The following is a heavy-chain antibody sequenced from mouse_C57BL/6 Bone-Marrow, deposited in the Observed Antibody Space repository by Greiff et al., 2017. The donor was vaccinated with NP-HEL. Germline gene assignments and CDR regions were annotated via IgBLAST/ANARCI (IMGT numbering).Heavy chain of an antibody. V-gene: IGHV5-17*01. CDR2: ISSGSSTI. CDR1: GFTFSDYG. J-gene: IGHJ1*03. Sequence: EVKLVESGGGLVKPGGSLKLSCAASGFTFSDYGMHWVRQAPEKGLEWVAYISSGSSTIYYADTVKGRFTISRDNAKNTLFLQMTSLRSEDTAMYYCARVRYYGSSRYFDVWGTGTTVTVSS. CDR3: ARVRYYGSSRYFDV. D-gene: IGHD1-1*01.